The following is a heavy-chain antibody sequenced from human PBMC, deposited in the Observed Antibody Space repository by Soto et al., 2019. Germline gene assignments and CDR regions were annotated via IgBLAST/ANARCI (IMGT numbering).Heavy chain of an antibody. CDR3: AREPANAKPEGVDF. V-gene: IGHV1-2*02. CDR1: GYTFSAYY. CDR2: INPNSGGT. Sequence: ASVKVSCKASGYTFSAYYIHWVRQAPGQGLEWMGWINPNSGGTKYAPKFQGGVTMTRDTSITTAYMELSRLRSGDTAVYYCAREPANAKPEGVDFCGQRTLVTVSS. J-gene: IGHJ4*02. D-gene: IGHD3-16*01.